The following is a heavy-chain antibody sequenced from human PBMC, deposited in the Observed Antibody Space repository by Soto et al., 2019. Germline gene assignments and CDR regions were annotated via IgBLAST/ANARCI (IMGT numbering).Heavy chain of an antibody. CDR2: IIPIFGTA. CDR3: ARRGDIVVVPAAIRAITYYYGMDV. Sequence: QVQLVQSGAEVKKPGSSVKVSCKASGGTFSSYAISWVRQAPGQGLEWMGGIIPIFGTANYAQKFQGRVTITADESTSTAYTEVSSLRSEDTAVYYCARRGDIVVVPAAIRAITYYYGMDVWGQGTTVTVSS. J-gene: IGHJ6*02. D-gene: IGHD2-2*02. V-gene: IGHV1-69*01. CDR1: GGTFSSYA.